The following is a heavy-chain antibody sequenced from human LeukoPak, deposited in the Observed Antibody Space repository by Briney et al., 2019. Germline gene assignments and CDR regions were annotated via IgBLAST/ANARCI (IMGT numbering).Heavy chain of an antibody. Sequence: GGALRLFCAASGFTFSSAWMSWVRQAPGKGLEWVANVNQDGSGKYYVDSVKGRFTISKDNAKNSLYLQMNSLRAEDTAVYYCTSANYGPAYWGQGTLVTVSS. D-gene: IGHD5-24*01. V-gene: IGHV3-7*01. CDR1: GFTFSSAW. CDR3: TSANYGPAY. J-gene: IGHJ4*02. CDR2: VNQDGSGK.